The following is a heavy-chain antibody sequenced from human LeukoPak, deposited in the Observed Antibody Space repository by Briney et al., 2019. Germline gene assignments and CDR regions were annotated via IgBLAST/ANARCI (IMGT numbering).Heavy chain of an antibody. D-gene: IGHD4-17*01. CDR2: IYYSGST. V-gene: IGHV4-59*08. CDR3: ARLYGDYEFAY. J-gene: IGHJ4*02. CDR1: GGSISSYY. Sequence: KPSETLSLTCTVSGGSISSYYWSWIRQPPGEGLEWIGYIYYSGSTNYNPSLKSRVTISVDTSKTQFSLKLSSVTAADTAVYYCARLYGDYEFAYWGQGTLVTVSS.